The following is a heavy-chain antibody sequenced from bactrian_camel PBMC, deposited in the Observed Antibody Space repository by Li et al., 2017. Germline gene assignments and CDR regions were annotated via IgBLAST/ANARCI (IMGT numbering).Heavy chain of an antibody. CDR2: SSSGALSL. Sequence: QLVESGGGSVQAGGSLRLSCAASGFTSTNYWMHWVRQGPGKGLEWVSSSSSGALSLVYADSVKGRFTASRDNAKNTVYLQMNSLKSEDTALYYCATTRRLYGGPGLDYNYWGQGTQVT. D-gene: IGHD2*01. V-gene: IGHV3S25*01. J-gene: IGHJ4*01. CDR3: ATTRRLYGGPGLDYNY. CDR1: GFTSTNYW.